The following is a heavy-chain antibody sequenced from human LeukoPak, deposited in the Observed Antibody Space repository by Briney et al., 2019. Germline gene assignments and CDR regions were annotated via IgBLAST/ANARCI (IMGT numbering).Heavy chain of an antibody. CDR2: IYTSGST. Sequence: SETLSLTCTVSGGSISSYYWSWIRQPAGKGLEWIGRIYTSGSTNYNPSLKSRVTMSVDTSKNQFSLKLSSVTAADTAVYHCARDRGYSGYLNAFDIWGQGTMVTVSS. V-gene: IGHV4-4*07. CDR3: ARDRGYSGYLNAFDI. D-gene: IGHD5-12*01. CDR1: GGSISSYY. J-gene: IGHJ3*02.